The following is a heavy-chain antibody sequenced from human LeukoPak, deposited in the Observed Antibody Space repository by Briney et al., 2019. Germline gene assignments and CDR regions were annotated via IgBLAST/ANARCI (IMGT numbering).Heavy chain of an antibody. CDR1: GYTLTELS. Sequence: ASVKVSCKVSGYTLTELSMHWVRQAPGKGLEWMGGFDPEDGETIYAQKFQGRVTMTEDTSTDTAYMELSSLRSEDTAVHYCATSEPPRESYEAFDYWGQGTLVTVSS. J-gene: IGHJ4*02. D-gene: IGHD1-26*01. CDR3: ATSEPPRESYEAFDY. CDR2: FDPEDGET. V-gene: IGHV1-24*01.